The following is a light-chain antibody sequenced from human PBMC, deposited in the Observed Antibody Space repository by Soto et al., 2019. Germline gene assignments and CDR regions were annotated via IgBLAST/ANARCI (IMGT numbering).Light chain of an antibody. Sequence: QSVLTQPASVSGSPGQSITISCTGTSSDVGSYNLVSWYQQHPGKAPKLMIYEGSKRPSGVSNRFSGSKSGNTASLTISGLQAEDEADYYCCSYAGSSTPWGFGTGTKVTVL. J-gene: IGLJ1*01. V-gene: IGLV2-23*01. CDR2: EGS. CDR3: CSYAGSSTPWG. CDR1: SSDVGSYNL.